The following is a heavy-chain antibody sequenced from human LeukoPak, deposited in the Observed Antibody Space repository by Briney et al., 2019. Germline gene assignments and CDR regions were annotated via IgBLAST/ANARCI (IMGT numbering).Heavy chain of an antibody. Sequence: GGSLRLSCAASGFTFSSYGMHWVRQAPGKGLEWVAVIWYDGSNKYYADSGKGRFTISRDNSKNTLYLQMNSLRAEDKAVYYCARDRWIIPPGAAAFYYYYYYGMDIWGQGTTVTVSS. CDR1: GFTFSSYG. CDR3: ARDRWIIPPGAAAFYYYYYYGMDI. J-gene: IGHJ6*02. CDR2: IWYDGSNK. D-gene: IGHD6-13*01. V-gene: IGHV3-33*01.